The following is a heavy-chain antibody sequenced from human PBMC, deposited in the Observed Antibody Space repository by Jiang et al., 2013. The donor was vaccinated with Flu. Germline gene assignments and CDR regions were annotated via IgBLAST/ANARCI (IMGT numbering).Heavy chain of an antibody. D-gene: IGHD3-16*02. CDR3: ARSVTRADAFNI. Sequence: GAEVKKPGSSVKVSCKASGSTVSSFTITWVRQAPGQGLEWVGVIVPIFGTTKYAQKFQGRVTITADESTGTAYMELSSLRPEDTAVYYCARSVTRADAFNIWGQGTMITVSS. CDR2: IVPIFGTT. V-gene: IGHV1-69*01. J-gene: IGHJ3*02. CDR1: GSTVSSFT.